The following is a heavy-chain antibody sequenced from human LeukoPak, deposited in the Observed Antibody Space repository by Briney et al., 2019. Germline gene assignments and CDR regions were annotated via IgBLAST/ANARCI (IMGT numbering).Heavy chain of an antibody. CDR3: ARGNYDSSGYYYSAFDY. D-gene: IGHD3-22*01. J-gene: IGHJ4*02. CDR1: GFTFSSYA. V-gene: IGHV3-23*01. Sequence: GGSLRLSCAASGFTFSSYAMSWVRQAPGKGLEWVSAISGSGSNTYYADSVKGRFTISRDNAKNSLYLQMNSLRAEDTAVYYCARGNYDSSGYYYSAFDYWGQGTLVTVSS. CDR2: ISGSGSNT.